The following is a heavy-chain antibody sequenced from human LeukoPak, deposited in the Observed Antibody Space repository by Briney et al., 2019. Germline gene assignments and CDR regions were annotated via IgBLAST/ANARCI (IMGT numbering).Heavy chain of an antibody. J-gene: IGHJ4*02. CDR3: ARGSGSLMGTDY. D-gene: IGHD1-26*01. CDR2: ISYDGSNK. Sequence: GRSLRLSCAASGFTFSSYAMHWVRQAPGKGLEWVAVISYDGSNKYYADSVKGRFTISRDNSKNTLYLQMNSLRAEDTAVYYCARGSGSLMGTDYWGQGTLVTVSS. CDR1: GFTFSSYA. V-gene: IGHV3-30*01.